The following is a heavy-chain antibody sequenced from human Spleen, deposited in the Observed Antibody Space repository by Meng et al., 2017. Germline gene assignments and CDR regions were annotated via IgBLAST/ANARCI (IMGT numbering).Heavy chain of an antibody. CDR2: INPNSGDT. Sequence: ASVKVSCKASGGTFSSYAISWVRQAPGQGLEWMGGINPNSGDTHYAQRFQGRVTMTGDTSISTAYMELSGLRSDDTAMYYCARDEDISAAGKLFGDYWGQGTLVTVSS. D-gene: IGHD6-13*01. J-gene: IGHJ4*02. V-gene: IGHV1-2*02. CDR3: ARDEDISAAGKLFGDY. CDR1: GGTFSSYA.